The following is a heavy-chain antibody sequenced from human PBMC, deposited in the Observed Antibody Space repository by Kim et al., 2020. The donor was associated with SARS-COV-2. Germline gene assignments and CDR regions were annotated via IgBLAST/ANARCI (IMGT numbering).Heavy chain of an antibody. CDR1: GGSFSNNY. CDR3: ARGGDCRTTSCYGWIYY. V-gene: IGHV4-34*01. J-gene: IGHJ4*01. CDR2: INQSGNA. Sequence: SETLSLTCAVYGGSFSNNYWIWIRQSPGKGLEWIGEINQSGNANYNPSLESRVTISVDASKNQFSLKMTSVTAADTAMYYCARGGDCRTTSCYGWIYYWG. D-gene: IGHD2-2*01.